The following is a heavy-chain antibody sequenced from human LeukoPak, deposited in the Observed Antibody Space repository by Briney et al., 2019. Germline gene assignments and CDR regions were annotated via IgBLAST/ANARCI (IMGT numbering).Heavy chain of an antibody. V-gene: IGHV3-66*03. J-gene: IGHJ4*02. D-gene: IGHD6-6*01. CDR3: AKGSSFHFDY. CDR1: GFTVSSNY. Sequence: GGSLRLSCAASGFTVSSNYMSWVRQAPGKGLEWVSAISVGSDVIYYADSVKGRFTISRDNSKNTLYLQMNSLKIEDTAVYYCAKGSSFHFDYWGQGSLVTVSS. CDR2: ISVGSDVI.